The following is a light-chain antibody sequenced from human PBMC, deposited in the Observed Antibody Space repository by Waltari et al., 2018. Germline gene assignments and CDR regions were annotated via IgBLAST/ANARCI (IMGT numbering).Light chain of an antibody. Sequence: QAVVTQEPSLTVSPGGTVTLTCGSSTGAVTSDHFANWLQQKPGQTPKTLIYDTNKRHSWTPARFSGSLLGCTTALTLSGAQPEDEADYYCLLSYSGAWVFGGGTKLTVL. CDR3: LLSYSGAWV. J-gene: IGLJ3*02. CDR1: TGAVTSDHF. V-gene: IGLV7-46*01. CDR2: DTN.